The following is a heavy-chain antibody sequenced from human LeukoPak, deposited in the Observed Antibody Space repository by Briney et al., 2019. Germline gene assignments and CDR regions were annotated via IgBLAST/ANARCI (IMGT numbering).Heavy chain of an antibody. V-gene: IGHV1-2*02. J-gene: IGHJ4*02. CDR1: GYTFTGYY. Sequence: ASVKVSCKASGYTFTGYYMHWVRQAPGQGLEWMGWINPNSGGTNYAQKFQGRVTMTRDTSISTAYMELSRLRSEDTAVYYCARGITMVRGVISRYWGQGTLVTVSS. CDR2: INPNSGGT. CDR3: ARGITMVRGVISRY. D-gene: IGHD3-10*01.